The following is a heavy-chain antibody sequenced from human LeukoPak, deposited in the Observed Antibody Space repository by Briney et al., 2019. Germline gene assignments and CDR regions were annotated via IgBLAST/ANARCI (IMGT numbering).Heavy chain of an antibody. Sequence: SETLSLTCTVSGGPVSNYYWGWIRQPPGKGLEWIGSIYHSGSTYYNPSLKSRVTISVDTSKNQFSLKLSSVTAADTAVYYCASFYGSGFSFDYWGQGTLVTVSS. CDR2: IYHSGST. J-gene: IGHJ4*02. V-gene: IGHV4-38-2*02. CDR1: GGPVSNYY. D-gene: IGHD3-10*01. CDR3: ASFYGSGFSFDY.